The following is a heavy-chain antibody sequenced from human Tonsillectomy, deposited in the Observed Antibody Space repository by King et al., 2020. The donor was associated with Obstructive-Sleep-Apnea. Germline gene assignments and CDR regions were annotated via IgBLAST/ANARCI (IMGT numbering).Heavy chain of an antibody. Sequence: QLVQSGAEVKKPGEPLRISCTGSGYTFTNYWISWFRQMPGKGLEWMGRIDPADSYTNYSPSFQGHVTLSSDKSISTAYLQWSSLEASDTTMYYCAGHEGVSTTNSSSSSPRSIWGQGTLVTVSS. CDR2: IDPADSYT. J-gene: IGHJ4*02. CDR3: AGHEGVSTTNSSSSSPRSI. CDR1: GYTFTNYW. D-gene: IGHD2-2*01. V-gene: IGHV5-10-1*03.